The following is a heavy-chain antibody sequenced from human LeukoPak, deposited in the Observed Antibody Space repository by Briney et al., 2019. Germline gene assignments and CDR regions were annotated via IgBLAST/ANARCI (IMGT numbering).Heavy chain of an antibody. Sequence: SETLSLTCTVSGGSISSNYWSWIRRPPGKGLEWIGYIYYSGSTNYNPSLKSRVTISVDTSKNQFSLKLSSVTAADTAVYYCARDEYYGSGSYYNWFDPWGQGTLVTVSS. CDR1: GGSISSNY. CDR2: IYYSGST. V-gene: IGHV4-59*01. J-gene: IGHJ5*02. D-gene: IGHD3-10*01. CDR3: ARDEYYGSGSYYNWFDP.